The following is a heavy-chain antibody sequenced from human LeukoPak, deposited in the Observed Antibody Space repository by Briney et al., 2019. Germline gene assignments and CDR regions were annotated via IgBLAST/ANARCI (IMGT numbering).Heavy chain of an antibody. D-gene: IGHD3-10*01. CDR3: ARHQYYYGSGSYSPDYYYYYDMDV. J-gene: IGHJ6*02. CDR2: IYPGDSDT. V-gene: IGHV5-51*01. Sequence: GESLKISCKGSGYSFTSYWIGWVRQMPGKGLEWMGIIYPGDSDTRYSPSFQGQVTISADKSISTAYLQWSSLKASDTAMYYCARHQYYYGSGSYSPDYYYYYDMDVWGQGTTVTVSS. CDR1: GYSFTSYW.